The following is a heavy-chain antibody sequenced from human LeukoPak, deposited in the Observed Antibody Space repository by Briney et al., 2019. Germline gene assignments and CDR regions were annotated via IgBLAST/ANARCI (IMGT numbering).Heavy chain of an antibody. V-gene: IGHV4-59*11. J-gene: IGHJ4*02. CDR2: IYYSGST. CDR1: GGSISSHY. Sequence: SETLSLTCTVSGGSISSHYWSWIRQPPGKGLEWIGYIYYSGSTNYNPSLRSRVTMSVDTSKNQFSLNLTSVTAADTAVYYCARVGSDGSYFDYWGQGPLVTVSS. D-gene: IGHD1-26*01. CDR3: ARVGSDGSYFDY.